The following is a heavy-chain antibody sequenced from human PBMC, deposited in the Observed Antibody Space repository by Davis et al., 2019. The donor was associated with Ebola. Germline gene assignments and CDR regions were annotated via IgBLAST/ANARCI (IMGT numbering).Heavy chain of an antibody. CDR1: GYTFTGYY. Sequence: ASVKVSCKASGYTFTGYYMHWVRQAPGQGLEWMGWINPNSGGTNYAQKFQGRVTMTRDTSISTAYMELSRLRSDDTAVYYCARGPARRGVVVPAATRPYNWFDPWGQGTLVTVSS. D-gene: IGHD2-2*01. J-gene: IGHJ5*02. CDR2: INPNSGGT. V-gene: IGHV1-2*02. CDR3: ARGPARRGVVVPAATRPYNWFDP.